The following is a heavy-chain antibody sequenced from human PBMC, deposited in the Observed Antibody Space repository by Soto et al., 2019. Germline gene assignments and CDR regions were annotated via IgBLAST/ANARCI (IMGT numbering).Heavy chain of an antibody. J-gene: IGHJ4*02. V-gene: IGHV3-48*02. CDR1: GFTFSGYT. CDR2: ISTSSSTI. CDR3: ARSQMNDY. Sequence: GGSLRLSCAASGFTFSGYTMNWVRQAPGKGLEWVSYISTSSSTIYYADPVKGRFTISRDNAKNSLYLQMNSLRDEDTAVYYCARSQMNDYWGQGTLVTVSS.